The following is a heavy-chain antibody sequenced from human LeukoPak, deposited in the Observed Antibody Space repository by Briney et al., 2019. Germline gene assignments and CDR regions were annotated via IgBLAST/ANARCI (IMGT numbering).Heavy chain of an antibody. J-gene: IGHJ5*02. CDR2: FDPEDGET. Sequence: GASVKVSYKVSGYTLTELSMHWVRQAPGKGLEWMGGFDPEDGETIYAQKFQGRVTKTEDTSTDTAYMELSRLRSEDTAVYYCATDTRRWFGELLSRFDPWGQGTVVSVSS. D-gene: IGHD3-10*01. CDR1: GYTLTELS. CDR3: ATDTRRWFGELLSRFDP. V-gene: IGHV1-24*01.